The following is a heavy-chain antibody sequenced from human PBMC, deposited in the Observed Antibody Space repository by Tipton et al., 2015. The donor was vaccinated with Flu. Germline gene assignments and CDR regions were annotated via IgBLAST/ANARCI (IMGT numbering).Heavy chain of an antibody. CDR1: GFTFSNYA. D-gene: IGHD3-16*01. Sequence: SLRLSCAASGFTFSNYAMNWVRQAPGKGLEWVSSISGSGTHVFYADSVKGRFTISRDNAKNSLYLQMNGLRAEDTAVYYCARDRTYDSATEYFQYWGQGTLVTVSS. CDR3: ARDRTYDSATEYFQY. J-gene: IGHJ1*01. CDR2: ISGSGTHV. V-gene: IGHV3-21*01.